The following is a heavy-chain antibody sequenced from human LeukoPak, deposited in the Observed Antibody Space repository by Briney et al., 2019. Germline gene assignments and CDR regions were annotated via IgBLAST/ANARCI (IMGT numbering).Heavy chain of an antibody. J-gene: IGHJ4*02. Sequence: ASVKVSCKASGYTFTGYYMHWVRQAPGQGLEWTGWINPNSGGTNYAQKFQGWVTMTRDTSISTAYMELSRLRSDDTAVYYCARGVITFGGVIVLPNFDYWGQGTLVTVSS. CDR3: ARGVITFGGVIVLPNFDY. CDR1: GYTFTGYY. CDR2: INPNSGGT. D-gene: IGHD3-16*02. V-gene: IGHV1-2*04.